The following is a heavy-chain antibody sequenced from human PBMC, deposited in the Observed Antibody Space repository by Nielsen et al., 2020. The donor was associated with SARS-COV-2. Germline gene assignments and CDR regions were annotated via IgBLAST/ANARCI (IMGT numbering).Heavy chain of an antibody. Sequence: TLSLTCTVSGGSISSYYWSWIRQPPGKGLEWIGYIYYSGSTYYNPSLKSRVTISVDTSKNQFSLKLSSVTAADTAVYYCARAFSSWIVVVINAFDIWGQGTMVTVSS. CDR2: IYYSGST. J-gene: IGHJ3*02. V-gene: IGHV4-59*06. CDR1: GGSISSYY. CDR3: ARAFSSWIVVVINAFDI. D-gene: IGHD3-22*01.